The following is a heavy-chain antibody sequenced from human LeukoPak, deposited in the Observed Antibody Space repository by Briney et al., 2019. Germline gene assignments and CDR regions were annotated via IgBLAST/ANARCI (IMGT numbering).Heavy chain of an antibody. CDR1: GFTFDDYA. Sequence: GRSLRLSCAASGFTFDDYAMHWVRQAPGKGLEWVSGISWNSGSIGYADSVKGRFTISRDNAKNSLYLQMNSLRAEDTALYYCARVNINNWHSRDYWGQGTLVTVSS. V-gene: IGHV3-9*01. J-gene: IGHJ4*02. D-gene: IGHD1-1*01. CDR2: ISWNSGSI. CDR3: ARVNINNWHSRDY.